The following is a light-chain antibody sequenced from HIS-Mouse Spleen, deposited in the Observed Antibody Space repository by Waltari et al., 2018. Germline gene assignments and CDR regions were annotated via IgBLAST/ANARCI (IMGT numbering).Light chain of an antibody. CDR2: EDS. Sequence: SYELTQPPSVSVSPGQTARITCSGDALPKKYAYWYQQKSGQAPVLVIYEDSKRPSGIPGGCSGARSGTMATLTISGAQVEDEADYYCYSTDSSGNHRVFGGGTKLTVL. CDR3: YSTDSSGNHRV. J-gene: IGLJ2*01. V-gene: IGLV3-10*01. CDR1: ALPKKY.